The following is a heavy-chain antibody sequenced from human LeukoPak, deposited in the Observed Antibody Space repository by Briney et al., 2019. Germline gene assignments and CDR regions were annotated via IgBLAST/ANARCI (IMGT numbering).Heavy chain of an antibody. CDR2: ISSSTAYI. J-gene: IGHJ3*02. D-gene: IGHD3-9*01. CDR3: AREGLLTRLSSGDAFDI. Sequence: GGSLRLSCAASGFTFRSYTMNWVRQAPGKGLEWVSSISSSTAYIYYADSLRGRFTIYRDNTKNSLYLQINSLRAEDTAVYYCAREGLLTRLSSGDAFDIWGQGTMVTVSS. V-gene: IGHV3-21*01. CDR1: GFTFRSYT.